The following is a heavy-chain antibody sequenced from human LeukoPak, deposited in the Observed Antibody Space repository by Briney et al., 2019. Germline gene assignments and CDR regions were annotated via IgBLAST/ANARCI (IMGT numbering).Heavy chain of an antibody. J-gene: IGHJ6*02. V-gene: IGHV3-21*04. CDR3: AKEEYSTRYYYYGMDV. CDR2: ISSSSSYI. Sequence: GGSLRLSCAASGFTFSSYSMNWVRQAPGKGLEWVSPISSSSSYIYYADSVKGRFTISRDNAKNSLYLQMNSLRAEDTAIYYCAKEEYSTRYYYYGMDVWGQGTTVTVSS. CDR1: GFTFSSYS. D-gene: IGHD2-2*01.